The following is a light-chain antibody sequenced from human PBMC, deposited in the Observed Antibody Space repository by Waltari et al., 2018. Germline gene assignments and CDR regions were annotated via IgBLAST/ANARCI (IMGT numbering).Light chain of an antibody. CDR1: SGHSSTV. Sequence: HLVLTQSPSASPSLGASVKLTYTLSSGHSSTVILWHQQQPENGPRYLMKINSDGSHSKGDEIPDRFSGSSSGAERYLTISSLQSEDEADYYCQTGGHGTWVFGGGTKLTVL. J-gene: IGLJ3*02. CDR2: INSDGSH. CDR3: QTGGHGTWV. V-gene: IGLV4-69*01.